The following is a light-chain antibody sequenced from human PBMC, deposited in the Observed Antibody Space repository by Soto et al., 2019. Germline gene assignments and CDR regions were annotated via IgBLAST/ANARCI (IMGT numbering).Light chain of an antibody. CDR3: QQYDNLPLT. CDR1: QDIKNY. J-gene: IGKJ4*01. CDR2: DAS. V-gene: IGKV1-33*01. Sequence: DIQMTQSPSSLSASVGDRVTITCQASQDIKNYLNWYQQKSGKAPKLLIYDASDLETGVPSRFSGSGSGTDFTFTINSLQPEDIGTYYCQQYDNLPLTLGGGTKVDI.